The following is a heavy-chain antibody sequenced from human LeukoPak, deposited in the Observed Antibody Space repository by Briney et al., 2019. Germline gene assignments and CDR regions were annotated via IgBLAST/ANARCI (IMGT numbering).Heavy chain of an antibody. V-gene: IGHV4-38-2*02. CDR1: GYSISSGYY. J-gene: IGHJ5*02. CDR2: IYHSGST. Sequence: PSETLSLTCTVSGYSISSGYYWGWIRQPPGQGLEWIGSIYHSGSTNYNPSLKSRVTISVDTSKNQFSLKLSSVTAADTAVYYCARHRNLWFGEQRWFDPWGQGTLVTVSS. CDR3: ARHRNLWFGEQRWFDP. D-gene: IGHD3-10*01.